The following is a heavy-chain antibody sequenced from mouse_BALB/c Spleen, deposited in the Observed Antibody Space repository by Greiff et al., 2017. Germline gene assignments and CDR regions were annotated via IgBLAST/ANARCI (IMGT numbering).Heavy chain of an antibody. CDR2: IWGDGST. CDR3: ARGGYYGSRYFDV. Sequence: VQLVESGPGLVAPSQSLSITCTVSGFSLTGYGVNWVRQPPGKGLEWLGMIWGDGSTDYNSALKSRLSISKDNSKSQVFLKMNSLQTDDTARYYCARGGYYGSRYFDVWGAGTTVTVSS. V-gene: IGHV2-6-7*01. D-gene: IGHD1-1*01. J-gene: IGHJ1*01. CDR1: GFSLTGYG.